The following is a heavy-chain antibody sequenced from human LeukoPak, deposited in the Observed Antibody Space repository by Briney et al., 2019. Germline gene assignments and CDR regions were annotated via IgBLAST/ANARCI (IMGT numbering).Heavy chain of an antibody. CDR3: ASSPPTIVVRYFDL. Sequence: SQTLSLTCTVSGGSISSGDYYWSWIRQPPGKGLEWIGYIYYSGSTYYNPSLKSRVTISVDTSKNQFSLKLSSVTAADTAVYYCASSPPTIVVRYFDLWGRGTLVTVSS. D-gene: IGHD2-15*01. CDR1: GGSISSGDYY. CDR2: IYYSGST. V-gene: IGHV4-30-4*01. J-gene: IGHJ2*01.